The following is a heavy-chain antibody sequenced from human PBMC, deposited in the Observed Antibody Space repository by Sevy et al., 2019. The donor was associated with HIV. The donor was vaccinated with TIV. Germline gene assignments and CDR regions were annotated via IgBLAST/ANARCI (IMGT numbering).Heavy chain of an antibody. J-gene: IGHJ5*02. CDR1: GFTFSSYS. Sequence: GGSLRLSCAASGFTFSSYSMNWVRQAPGKGLEWVASISSSSSYVYYADSVKGRFTISRDNAKNSLYLQMNSLRAEDTAVYYGARGAAAAATSWFDPWGQGTLVTVSS. D-gene: IGHD6-13*01. CDR2: ISSSSSYV. V-gene: IGHV3-21*01. CDR3: ARGAAAAATSWFDP.